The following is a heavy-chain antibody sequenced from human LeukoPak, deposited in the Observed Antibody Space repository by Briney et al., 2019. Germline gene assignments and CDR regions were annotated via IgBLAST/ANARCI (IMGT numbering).Heavy chain of an antibody. J-gene: IGHJ4*02. CDR2: ISAYNGNT. CDR3: ARKRNYDSSGYYRY. V-gene: IGHV1-18*01. Sequence: ASVKVSCKASGYTFTSYGISWVRQAPGQGLEWMGWISAYNGNTNYAQKLQGRVTMTTDTSTSTAYMELRSLRSDDTAVYYRARKRNYDSSGYYRYWGQGTLVTVSS. CDR1: GYTFTSYG. D-gene: IGHD3-22*01.